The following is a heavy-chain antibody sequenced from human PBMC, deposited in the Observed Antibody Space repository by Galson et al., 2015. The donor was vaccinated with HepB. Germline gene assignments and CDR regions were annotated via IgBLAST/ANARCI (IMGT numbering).Heavy chain of an antibody. CDR1: GFTFSDYY. J-gene: IGHJ4*02. Sequence: SLRLSCAASGFTFSDYYMSWIRQAPGKGLEWVSYISSSGSTIYYADSVKGRFTISRDNAKNSLYLQMNSLRDEDTAVYYCARCPVAGNFFDYWGQGTLVTVSS. CDR2: ISSSGSTI. CDR3: ARCPVAGNFFDY. V-gene: IGHV3-11*04. D-gene: IGHD6-19*01.